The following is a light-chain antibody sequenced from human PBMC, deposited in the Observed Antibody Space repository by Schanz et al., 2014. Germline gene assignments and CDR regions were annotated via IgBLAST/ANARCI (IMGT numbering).Light chain of an antibody. J-gene: IGLJ3*02. CDR3: SSYTSSSTFWV. V-gene: IGLV2-14*03. CDR1: SSDVGAYNL. Sequence: QSALTQPASVSGSPGQSITISCTGTSSDVGAYNLVSWFQQHPGKVPKLVIYDVSNRPSGISNRFSGSKSGNTASLTISGLQAEDEADYYCSSYTSSSTFWVFGGGTKLTVL. CDR2: DVS.